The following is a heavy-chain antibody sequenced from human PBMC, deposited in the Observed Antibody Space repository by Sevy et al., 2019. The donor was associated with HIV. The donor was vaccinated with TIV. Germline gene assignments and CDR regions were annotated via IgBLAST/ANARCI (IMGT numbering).Heavy chain of an antibody. CDR3: ARDTYYYDSSGPYYFDY. CDR1: GFTFSNFE. CDR2: ITSSGSTI. J-gene: IGHJ4*02. D-gene: IGHD3-22*01. V-gene: IGHV3-48*03. Sequence: GGSLRLSCAASGFTFSNFEMNWVRQAPGKGLEWISYITSSGSTIYYADSVQGRFTISRDNAKNSLFLQMNSLRAEDTAVYYCARDTYYYDSSGPYYFDYWGQGTLVTVSS.